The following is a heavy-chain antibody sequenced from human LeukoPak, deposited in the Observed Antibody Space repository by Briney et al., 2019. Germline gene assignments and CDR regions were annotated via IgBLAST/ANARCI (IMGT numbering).Heavy chain of an antibody. CDR1: GDSISSYY. Sequence: PSETLSLTCTVSGDSISSYYWNWIRQPAGKGLEWIGRIYTSGTTSYNPSLKSRVTMSVDTSKNQFSLKLSSVTAADTAVYYCARDAHPYGSGSYLFDYWGQGTLVTVSS. D-gene: IGHD3-10*01. CDR2: IYTSGTT. CDR3: ARDAHPYGSGSYLFDY. V-gene: IGHV4-4*07. J-gene: IGHJ4*02.